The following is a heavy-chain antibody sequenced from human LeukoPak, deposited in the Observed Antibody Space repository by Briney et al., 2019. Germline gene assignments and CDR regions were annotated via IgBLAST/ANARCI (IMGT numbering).Heavy chain of an antibody. CDR2: INPIFHTP. D-gene: IGHD4-11*01. J-gene: IGHJ4*02. CDR3: ARGRTTGEFDY. Sequence: SVKVSCKASVGTFSSHAISWVRQAPGQGLEWMGVINPIFHTPTYAKKFQGRLTITKDESMSTAAMDLSSLISDDTAVYYCARGRTTGEFDYWGQGTLVTVSS. V-gene: IGHV1-69*05. CDR1: VGTFSSHA.